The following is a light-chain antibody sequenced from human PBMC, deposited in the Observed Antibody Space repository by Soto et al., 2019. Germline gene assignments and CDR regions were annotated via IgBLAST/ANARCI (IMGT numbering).Light chain of an antibody. Sequence: EIVMTQSPATLSVSPGERATLSCRASQSVGSNLAWYQQKPGQAPRLLIYGASTRAAGIPARFSGSGSGTEFSLTISSLQYDDFAVYYCQQNNNWPPWTFGQGTKVEIK. V-gene: IGKV3-15*01. J-gene: IGKJ1*01. CDR1: QSVGSN. CDR2: GAS. CDR3: QQNNNWPPWT.